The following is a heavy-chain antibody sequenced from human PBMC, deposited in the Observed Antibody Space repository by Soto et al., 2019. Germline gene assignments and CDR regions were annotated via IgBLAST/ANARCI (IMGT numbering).Heavy chain of an antibody. Sequence: GGSLRLSCAASGFTFDDYTMHWVRQAPGKGLEWVSLISWDGGSTYYADSVKGRFTISRDNSKNSLYLQMNSLRTEDTALYYCAKDIGTAMVIGYYGMDVWGQGTTVTVSS. CDR1: GFTFDDYT. D-gene: IGHD5-18*01. CDR3: AKDIGTAMVIGYYGMDV. J-gene: IGHJ6*02. CDR2: ISWDGGST. V-gene: IGHV3-43*01.